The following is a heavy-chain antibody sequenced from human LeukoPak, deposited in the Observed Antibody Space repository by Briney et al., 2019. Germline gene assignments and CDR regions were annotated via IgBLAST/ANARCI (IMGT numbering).Heavy chain of an antibody. CDR3: ARPIPLGYCSGDSCPSYYYYYGMDV. CDR2: ISYDGSNK. Sequence: GRSLRLSCAASGFTFSSYGMHWVRQAPGKGLEWVAVISYDGSNKYYADSVKGRFTISRDNSKNTLYLRMNSLRAEDTAVYYCARPIPLGYCSGDSCPSYYYYYGMDVWGQGTTVTVSS. V-gene: IGHV3-30*03. D-gene: IGHD2-15*01. J-gene: IGHJ6*02. CDR1: GFTFSSYG.